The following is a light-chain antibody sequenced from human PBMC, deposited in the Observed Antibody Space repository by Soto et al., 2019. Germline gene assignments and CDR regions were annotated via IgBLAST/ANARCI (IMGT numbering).Light chain of an antibody. V-gene: IGKV1-5*01. CDR3: LQYSSHSWT. CDR1: RSSSDW. CDR2: DAS. Sequence: DIQMTQSPSSLSPSVGDRVTITCRASRSSSDWLAWYQQKPGKAPELLIFDASNLKSGVSSRFSGSGSGTEFTLTISRLQPDDVATYYCLQYSSHSWTFGQGTKVEIK. J-gene: IGKJ1*01.